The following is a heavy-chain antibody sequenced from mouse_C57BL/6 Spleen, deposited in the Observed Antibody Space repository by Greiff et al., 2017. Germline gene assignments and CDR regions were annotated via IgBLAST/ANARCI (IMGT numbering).Heavy chain of an antibody. CDR1: GYSFTGYY. CDR3: ARPEGWSLAY. J-gene: IGHJ3*01. D-gene: IGHD2-3*01. Sequence: VQLQQSGPELVKPGASVKISCKASGYSFTGYYMNWVKQSPEKSLEWIGEINPSTGGTTYNQKFKAKATLTVDKSSSTAYMQLKSLTSEDSAVYYCARPEGWSLAYWGQGTLVTVSA. V-gene: IGHV1-42*01. CDR2: INPSTGGT.